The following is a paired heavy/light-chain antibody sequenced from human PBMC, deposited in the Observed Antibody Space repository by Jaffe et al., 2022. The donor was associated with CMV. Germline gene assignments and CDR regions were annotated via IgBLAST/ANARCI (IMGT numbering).Light chain of an antibody. J-gene: IGLJ1*01. Sequence: SYVLTQPPSVSVAPGKTARITCGGNNIGSKSVHWYQQKPGQAPVLVIYYDSDRPSGIPERFSGSNSGNTATLTISRVEAGDEADYYCQVWDSSSDHLVFGTGTKVTVL. V-gene: IGLV3-21*04. CDR1: NIGSKS. CDR2: YDS. CDR3: QVWDSSSDHLV.
Heavy chain of an antibody. Sequence: QVQLVESGGGVVQPGRSLRLSCAASGFTFSSYGMHWVRQAPGKGLEWVAVIWYDGSNKYYADSVKGRFTISRDNSKNTLYLQMNSLRAEDTAVYYCARVGGSGWYSDVVDYYYYMDVWGKGTTVTVSS. CDR1: GFTFSSYG. V-gene: IGHV3-33*08. CDR3: ARVGGSGWYSDVVDYYYYMDV. J-gene: IGHJ6*03. D-gene: IGHD6-19*01. CDR2: IWYDGSNK.